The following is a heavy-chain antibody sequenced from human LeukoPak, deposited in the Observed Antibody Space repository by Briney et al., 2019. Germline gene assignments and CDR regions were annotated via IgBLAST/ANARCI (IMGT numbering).Heavy chain of an antibody. CDR1: GFTSTNYA. CDR2: LIGSSGST. CDR3: AKGAYDYIEMGYFDS. Sequence: GGSLSLSCAASGFTSTNYAMNWVRQAPGKGLEWVSVLIGSSGSTDYADSVKGRFTISRDNSKNTVFLQMNSLRPEDTAIYYCAKGAYDYIEMGYFDSWGQGTLVTVSS. V-gene: IGHV3-23*01. J-gene: IGHJ4*02. D-gene: IGHD5-12*01.